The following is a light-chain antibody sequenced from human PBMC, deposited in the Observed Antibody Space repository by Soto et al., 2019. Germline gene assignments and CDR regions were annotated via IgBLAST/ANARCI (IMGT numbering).Light chain of an antibody. CDR1: SSDVGGYNY. CDR2: EVS. J-gene: IGLJ2*01. V-gene: IGLV2-8*01. Sequence: QSVLTQPPSASGSPGQSVTISCTGTSSDVGGYNYVSWYQQHPGKAPKLMIYEVSNRPSGVPDRFSGSKSGNTASLTVSGLQAEDEADYYCSSYAGSNTFVVFGGGTKLTVL. CDR3: SSYAGSNTFVV.